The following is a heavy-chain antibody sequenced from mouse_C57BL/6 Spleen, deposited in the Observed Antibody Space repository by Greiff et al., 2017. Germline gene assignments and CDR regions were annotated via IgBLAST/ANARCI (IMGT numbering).Heavy chain of an antibody. Sequence: EVQLVESGGGLVKPGGSLKLSCAASGFTFSSYAMSWVRQTPEKRLEWVATISDGGSYTYSPDNVKGRFTISRDNAKNNLYLQMSHLKSEDTAMYDCARDRRDGVFDYWGQGTTLTVSS. J-gene: IGHJ2*01. CDR1: GFTFSSYA. CDR3: ARDRRDGVFDY. D-gene: IGHD3-3*01. CDR2: ISDGGSYT. V-gene: IGHV5-4*01.